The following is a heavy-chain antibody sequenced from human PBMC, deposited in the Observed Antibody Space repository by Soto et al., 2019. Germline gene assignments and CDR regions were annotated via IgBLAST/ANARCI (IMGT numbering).Heavy chain of an antibody. CDR3: ARSHYYDSSGYYHTGIDY. CDR2: IIPILGIA. V-gene: IGHV1-69*02. CDR1: GGTFSSYT. Sequence: SVKVSCKASGGTFSSYTISWVRQAPGQGLEWMGRIIPILGIANYAQKFQGRVTITADKSTSTAYMELSSLRSEDTAVYYCARSHYYDSSGYYHTGIDYWGQGTLVTVSS. J-gene: IGHJ4*02. D-gene: IGHD3-22*01.